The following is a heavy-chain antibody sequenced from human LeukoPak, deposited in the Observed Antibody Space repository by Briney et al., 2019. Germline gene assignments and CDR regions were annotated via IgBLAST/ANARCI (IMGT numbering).Heavy chain of an antibody. J-gene: IGHJ6*02. Sequence: GGSLRLSCAASGFTFSSYSMNWVRQAPGKGLEWVSSISSSSSYIYYADSVKGRFTISRDNAKNSLYLQTNSLRAEDTAVYYCARGGWFGFGELLYYYYYGMDVWGQGTTVTVSS. D-gene: IGHD3-10*01. CDR2: ISSSSSYI. CDR3: ARGGWFGFGELLYYYYYGMDV. CDR1: GFTFSSYS. V-gene: IGHV3-21*01.